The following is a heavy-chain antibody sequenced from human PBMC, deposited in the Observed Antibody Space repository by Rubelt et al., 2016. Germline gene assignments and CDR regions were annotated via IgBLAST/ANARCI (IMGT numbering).Heavy chain of an antibody. CDR1: GGSFSGYY. CDR2: INHSGST. CDR3: ARHYCSSGSCYSFDY. V-gene: IGHV4-34*01. D-gene: IGHD2-15*01. J-gene: IGHJ4*02. Sequence: QVQLQQWGAGLLKPSETLSLTCAVYGGSFSGYYWSWIRQPPGKGLEWIGEINHSGSTNYNPSLKSRVTISVATSKNQFSLKLSFVTAAETALYSCARHYCSSGSCYSFDYWGQGTLVTVSS.